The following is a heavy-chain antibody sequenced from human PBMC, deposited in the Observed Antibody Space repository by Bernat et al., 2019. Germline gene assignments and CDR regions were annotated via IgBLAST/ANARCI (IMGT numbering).Heavy chain of an antibody. J-gene: IGHJ6*02. CDR1: GFTVSSNY. D-gene: IGHD1-1*01. CDR2: IYSGRST. Sequence: EVQLVESGGGLVQPGGSLRLSCAASGFTVSSNYMSWVRQAPWNGLEWVSFIYSGRSTYYADSVKGRFTISRHNSKNTLYLQMNSLRAEDTAVYYCARNLGTTGTNYYYYGMDVWGQGTTVTVSS. V-gene: IGHV3-53*04. CDR3: ARNLGTTGTNYYYYGMDV.